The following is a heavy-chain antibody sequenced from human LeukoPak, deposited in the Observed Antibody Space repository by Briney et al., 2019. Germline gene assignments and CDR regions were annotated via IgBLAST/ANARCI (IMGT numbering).Heavy chain of an antibody. Sequence: PGGSLRLSCAASEFTFSTYTMHWVRQAPGKGLEWVAVISYDGDTKYYAESVKGRFTISRDNSKNTLHLQMNSLRAEDTALYYCARGGRGSTTTYFDYWGQGALVTVSS. CDR2: ISYDGDTK. V-gene: IGHV3-30-3*01. D-gene: IGHD2-2*01. CDR1: EFTFSTYT. CDR3: ARGGRGSTTTYFDY. J-gene: IGHJ4*02.